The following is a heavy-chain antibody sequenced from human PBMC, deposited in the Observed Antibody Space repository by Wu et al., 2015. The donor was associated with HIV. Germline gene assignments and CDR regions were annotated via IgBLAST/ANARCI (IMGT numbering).Heavy chain of an antibody. J-gene: IGHJ3*01. CDR3: ARWEELQLGNSFDL. Sequence: QVQLLQSGPEVRRPGSSVRISCKTLGDTLNRFTINWVRQAPGQGVEWVGGIIPLSGTINYAQKFQTRVTITADESTATAHLEVNSLRHEDTAMYYYARWEELQLGNSFDLWGLGTMVIVSS. CDR2: IIPLSGTI. D-gene: IGHD1-1*01. CDR1: GDTLNRFT. V-gene: IGHV1-69*12.